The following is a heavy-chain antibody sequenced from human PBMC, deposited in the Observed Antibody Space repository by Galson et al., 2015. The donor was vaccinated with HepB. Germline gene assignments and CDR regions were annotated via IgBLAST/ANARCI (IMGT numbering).Heavy chain of an antibody. CDR1: GFTFSSYA. CDR3: AKVVAVAGISRGWFDP. CDR2: ISGSGGST. J-gene: IGHJ5*02. D-gene: IGHD6-19*01. V-gene: IGHV3-23*01. Sequence: LRLSCAASGFTFSSYAMSWVRQAPGKGLEWVSAISGSGGSTYYADSVKGRFTISRDNSKNTLYLQMNSLRAEDTAVYYCAKVVAVAGISRGWFDPWGQGTLVTVSS.